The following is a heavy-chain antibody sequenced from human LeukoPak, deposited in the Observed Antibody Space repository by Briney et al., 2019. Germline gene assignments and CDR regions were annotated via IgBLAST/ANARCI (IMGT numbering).Heavy chain of an antibody. CDR3: AREWRYCSSTSCYQDIYYYYGMDV. V-gene: IGHV7-4-1*02. D-gene: IGHD2-2*01. CDR2: INTNTGNP. CDR1: GYTFTSYA. J-gene: IGHJ6*02. Sequence: EASVKVSCKASGYTFTSYAMNWVRQATGQGLEWMGWINTNTGNPTYAQGFTGRFVFSLDTSVSTAYLQISSLKAEDTAVYYCAREWRYCSSTSCYQDIYYYYGMDVWGQGTTVTVSS.